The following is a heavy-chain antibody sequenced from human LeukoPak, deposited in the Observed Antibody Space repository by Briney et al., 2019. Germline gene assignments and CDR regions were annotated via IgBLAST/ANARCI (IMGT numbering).Heavy chain of an antibody. D-gene: IGHD3-22*01. V-gene: IGHV3-30*18. CDR3: AKALTYYYDSSGPGGAFDI. CDR2: ISYDGSNK. J-gene: IGHJ3*02. CDR1: GFTFSSYG. Sequence: GGSLRLSCAASGFTFSSYGMHWVRQAPGKGLEWVAVISYDGSNKYYADPVKGRFTISRDNSKNTLYLQMNSLRAEDTAVYYCAKALTYYYDSSGPGGAFDIWGQGTMVTVSS.